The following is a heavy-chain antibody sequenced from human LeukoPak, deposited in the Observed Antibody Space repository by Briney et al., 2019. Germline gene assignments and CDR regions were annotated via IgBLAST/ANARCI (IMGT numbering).Heavy chain of an antibody. Sequence: GGSLRLSCAASGFTFGDYTVHWFRQPPGRGLQWVSLITGDGGTTSYAGSVKGRFTISRDNSKNSLYLHMNSLRNEDTALYYCAKGHFGAGHYWGQGTLVTVSS. CDR2: ITGDGGTT. CDR1: GFTFGDYT. CDR3: AKGHFGAGHY. V-gene: IGHV3-43*02. D-gene: IGHD3-3*01. J-gene: IGHJ4*02.